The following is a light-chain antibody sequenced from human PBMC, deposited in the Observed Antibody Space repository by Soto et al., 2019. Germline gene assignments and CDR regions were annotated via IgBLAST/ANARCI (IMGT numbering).Light chain of an antibody. CDR2: KAS. CDR1: QSISSW. CDR3: QKYNSAPWT. J-gene: IGKJ1*01. V-gene: IGKV1-5*03. Sequence: DIQMTPSPSTLSASISERATLPCRASQSISSWLAWYQQKPGKAPKLLIYKASSLESGVPPTFSGSGSGTEFTLTISSLQPEDVATYYCQKYNSAPWTFGQGTKVDI.